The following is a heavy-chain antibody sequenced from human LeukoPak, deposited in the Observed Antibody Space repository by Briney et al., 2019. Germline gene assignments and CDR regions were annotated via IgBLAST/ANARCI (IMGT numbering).Heavy chain of an antibody. D-gene: IGHD2-15*01. CDR2: ISPDNGNT. J-gene: IGHJ6*02. V-gene: IGHV1-18*01. CDR1: TDIFSSYG. Sequence: ASVKVSCKASTDIFSSYGITWVRQAPGQGLEWMGWISPDNGNTNYAQKLQGRVTMTTDTSTSTAYMGLRSLRSDDTAVYYCARVVVVAGGRRPYYYYGMDVWGQGTTVSV. CDR3: ARVVVVAGGRRPYYYYGMDV.